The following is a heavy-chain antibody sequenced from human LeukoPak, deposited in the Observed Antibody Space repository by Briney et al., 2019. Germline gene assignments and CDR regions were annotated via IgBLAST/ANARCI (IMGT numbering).Heavy chain of an antibody. Sequence: PSETLSLTCTVSGYSISSGYYWGWIRQPPGKGLEWIGSIYHSGSTYYNPSLKSRVTISVDTSKNQFSLKLSSVTAADTAVYYCARSQYSYGPPQNYFDYWGQGTLVAVSS. CDR3: ARSQYSYGPPQNYFDY. V-gene: IGHV4-38-2*02. J-gene: IGHJ4*02. CDR1: GYSISSGYY. D-gene: IGHD5-18*01. CDR2: IYHSGST.